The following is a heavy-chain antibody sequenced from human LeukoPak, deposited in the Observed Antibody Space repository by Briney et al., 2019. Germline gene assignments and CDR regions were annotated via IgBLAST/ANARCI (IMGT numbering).Heavy chain of an antibody. V-gene: IGHV4-30-4*07. CDR1: GGSISSGGYS. J-gene: IGHJ6*02. CDR2: AYYSRSP. D-gene: IGHD1-1*01. Sequence: SQTLSLTCAVSGGSISSGGYSWSWIRQPPGKGLEWIAYAYYSRSPMYNPSLKSRVTISIDTSKNQLSLKVNSVTAADTAVYYCARHDDIGIFRNGLDVWGQGTTVTVSS. CDR3: ARHDDIGIFRNGLDV.